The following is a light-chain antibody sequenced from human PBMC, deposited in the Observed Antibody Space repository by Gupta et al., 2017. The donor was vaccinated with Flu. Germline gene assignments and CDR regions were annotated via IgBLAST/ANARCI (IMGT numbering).Light chain of an antibody. CDR3: QVWDTSSGNQNV. CDR2: DDR. CDR1: NIGSKS. V-gene: IGLV3-21*02. J-gene: IGLJ1*01. Sequence: TARITCEAYNIGSKSGRWYQQQSCQSALLVLYDDRDRHSGSSWRVSDSNSGNTATMSINWVDPGEEADYYCQVWDTSSGNQNVFGTGTKVTVL.